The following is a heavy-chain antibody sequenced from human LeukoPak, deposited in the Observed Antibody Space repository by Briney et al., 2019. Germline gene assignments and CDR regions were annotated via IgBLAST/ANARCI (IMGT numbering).Heavy chain of an antibody. CDR3: ARAPMGEWYYYGMDV. CDR2: IKQDGSEK. V-gene: IGHV3-7*04. CDR1: GFTFSNYG. J-gene: IGHJ6*02. D-gene: IGHD3-16*01. Sequence: PGGSLRLSCAASGFTFSNYGMHWVRQAPGKGLEWVANIKQDGSEKYYVDSVKGRFTISRDNAKDSLYLQMNSLRAEDTAVYYCARAPMGEWYYYGMDVWGQGTTVTVSS.